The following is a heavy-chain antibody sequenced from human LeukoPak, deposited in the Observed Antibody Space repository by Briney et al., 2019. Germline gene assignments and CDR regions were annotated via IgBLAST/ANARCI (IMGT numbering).Heavy chain of an antibody. CDR2: ISGSGGST. J-gene: IGHJ4*02. Sequence: PGGSLRLSCVASGFTFNNYAMTWVRQAPGKGLEWVSAISGSGGSTYYADSVKGRFTISRDNSKNTLYLQMNSLRAEDTAVYYCANPSRGDYFDYWGQGTLVTVSS. CDR3: ANPSRGDYFDY. V-gene: IGHV3-23*01. CDR1: GFTFNNYA. D-gene: IGHD5-24*01.